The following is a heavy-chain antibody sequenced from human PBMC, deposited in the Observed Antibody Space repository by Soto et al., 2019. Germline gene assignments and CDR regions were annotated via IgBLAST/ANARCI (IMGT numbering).Heavy chain of an antibody. CDR3: ARVWSELNWFDP. V-gene: IGHV4-31*03. CDR2: IYYSGST. CDR1: GGCISRGAYY. Sequence: LLTLSVTCSVAGGCISRGAYYWSWIRQHPGKGLEWIGYIYYSGSTYYNPSLKSRVTISVDTSKNQFSLKLSSVTAADTAVYYCARVWSELNWFDPWGQGTLVPVSS. D-gene: IGHD1-7*01. J-gene: IGHJ5*02.